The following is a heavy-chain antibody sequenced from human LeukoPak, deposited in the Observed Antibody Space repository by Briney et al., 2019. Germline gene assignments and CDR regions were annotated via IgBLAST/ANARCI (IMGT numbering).Heavy chain of an antibody. CDR3: ARAGSGWYDSWFDP. J-gene: IGHJ5*02. V-gene: IGHV4-34*01. D-gene: IGHD6-13*01. CDR2: INHSGST. CDR1: GGSFSGYY. Sequence: SETLSLTCAVYGGSFSGYYWSWIRQPPGKGLEWIGEINHSGSTNYNPSLKSRVTISVDTSKNQFSLKLSSVTAADTAVYYCARAGSGWYDSWFDPWGQGTLVTVSS.